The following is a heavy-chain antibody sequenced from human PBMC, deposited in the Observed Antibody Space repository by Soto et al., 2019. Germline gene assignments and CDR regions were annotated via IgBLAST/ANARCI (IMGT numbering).Heavy chain of an antibody. V-gene: IGHV4-4*07. CDR2: IYTSGST. Sequence: SETLSLTCTVSGGSISSYYWSWIRQPAGKGLEWIGRIYTSGSTNYNPSLKSRVAMSVDSSKNQFSLKLSSVTAADTAVYYCARDLEVAGTSDYWGQGTLVTVSS. CDR3: ARDLEVAGTSDY. CDR1: GGSISSYY. D-gene: IGHD6-19*01. J-gene: IGHJ4*02.